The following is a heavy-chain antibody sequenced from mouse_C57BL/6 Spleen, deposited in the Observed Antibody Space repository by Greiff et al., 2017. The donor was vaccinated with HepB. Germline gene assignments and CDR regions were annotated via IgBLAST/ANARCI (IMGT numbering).Heavy chain of an antibody. J-gene: IGHJ4*01. D-gene: IGHD2-3*01. CDR3: ARQGSIYDGYYYAMDY. V-gene: IGHV1-55*01. Sequence: QVQLKQPGAELVKPGASVKMSCKASGYTFTSYWITWVKQRPGQGLEWIGDIYPGSGSTNYNEKFKSKATLTVDTSSSTAYMQLSSLTSEDSAVYYCARQGSIYDGYYYAMDYWGQGTSVTVSS. CDR1: GYTFTSYW. CDR2: IYPGSGST.